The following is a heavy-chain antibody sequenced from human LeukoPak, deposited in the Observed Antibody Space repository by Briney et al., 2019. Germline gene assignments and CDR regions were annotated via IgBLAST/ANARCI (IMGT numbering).Heavy chain of an antibody. J-gene: IGHJ6*02. CDR3: AREAGSVTTYSYYYYYGMDV. Sequence: TSETLSLTCTVSGGSISSSSYYWGWIRQPPGKGLEWIGSIYHSGSTYYNPSLKSRVTISVDTSKNQFSLKLSSVTAADTAVYYCAREAGSVTTYSYYYYYGMDVWGQGTTVTVSS. V-gene: IGHV4-39*01. CDR1: GGSISSSSYY. D-gene: IGHD4-17*01. CDR2: IYHSGST.